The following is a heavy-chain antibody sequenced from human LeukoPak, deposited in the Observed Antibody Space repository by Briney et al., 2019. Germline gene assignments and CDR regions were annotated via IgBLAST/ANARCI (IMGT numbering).Heavy chain of an antibody. CDR2: IKHNGGRT. Sequence: PGVSLRLSCAASGFTFSSYAMSWVRQAPGKGLEWVSAIKHNGGRTYTAHSVKGRFTISRENSKNTLYLQMNSLTAEDTAVYYCAKDSITIFGVVIGPNDYWGQGTLVTVSS. CDR1: GFTFSSYA. CDR3: AKDSITIFGVVIGPNDY. J-gene: IGHJ4*02. D-gene: IGHD3-3*01. V-gene: IGHV3-23*01.